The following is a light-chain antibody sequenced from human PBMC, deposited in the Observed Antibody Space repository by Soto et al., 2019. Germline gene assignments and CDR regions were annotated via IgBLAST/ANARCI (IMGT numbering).Light chain of an antibody. J-gene: IGLJ3*02. CDR2: LEGSGSY. V-gene: IGLV4-60*02. CDR3: ENWDSNTR. CDR1: SGHSTYI. Sequence: QLVLTQSSSASASLGSSVKLTCTLSSGHSTYIIAWHQQQPGKAPRYLMKLEGSGSYNKGSGVPDRFSGSSSGADRYLTISNLQFEDEADYYCENWDSNTRFGGGTQLTVL.